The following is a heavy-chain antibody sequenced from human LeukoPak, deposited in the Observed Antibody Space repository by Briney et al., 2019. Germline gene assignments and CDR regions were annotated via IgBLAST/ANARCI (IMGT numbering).Heavy chain of an antibody. J-gene: IGHJ3*02. CDR2: IRYDGSNK. CDR3: AKYRVWFGARDAFDI. CDR1: GFTSSSYG. V-gene: IGHV3-30*02. D-gene: IGHD3-10*01. Sequence: GGSLRLSCAASGFTSSSYGMHWVRQAPGKGLEWVAFIRYDGSNKYYADSVKGRFTISRDNSKNTLYLQMNSLRAEDTAVYYCAKYRVWFGARDAFDIWGQGTMVTVSS.